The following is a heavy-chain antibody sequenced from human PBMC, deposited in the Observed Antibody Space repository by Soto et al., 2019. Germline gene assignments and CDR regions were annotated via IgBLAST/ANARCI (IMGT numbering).Heavy chain of an antibody. CDR1: GYTFTSYD. D-gene: IGHD6-19*01. CDR2: MNPNSGNT. CDR3: ARVEQWLVMVYYYYGMDV. Sequence: ASVKVSCKASGYTFTSYDINWVRQATGQGVEWMGWMNPNSGNTVSAQKFQGRVTMTRNTSISTAYMELRSLRSEDTAVYYCARVEQWLVMVYYYYGMDVWGQGTTVTVSS. J-gene: IGHJ6*02. V-gene: IGHV1-8*01.